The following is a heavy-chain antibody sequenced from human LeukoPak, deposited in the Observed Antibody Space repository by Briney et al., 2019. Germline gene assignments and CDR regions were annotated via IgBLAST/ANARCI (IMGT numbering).Heavy chain of an antibody. Sequence: GGSLRLSCAASGFTFSNAWMNWVRQAPGKGLEWVSYITSSGSTIYYADSVKGRFTISRDNAKNSLYLQMNSLRAEDTAVYYCAREGIPQVGYCSGGACTHPLSWFDPWGQGTLVTVSS. CDR1: GFTFSNAW. CDR2: ITSSGSTI. D-gene: IGHD2-15*01. J-gene: IGHJ5*02. CDR3: AREGIPQVGYCSGGACTHPLSWFDP. V-gene: IGHV3-48*04.